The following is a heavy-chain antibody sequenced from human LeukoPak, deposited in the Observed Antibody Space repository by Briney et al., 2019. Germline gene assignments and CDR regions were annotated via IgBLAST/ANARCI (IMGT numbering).Heavy chain of an antibody. CDR1: GGSISSYY. D-gene: IGHD3-10*01. CDR2: IYYSGST. V-gene: IGHV4-59*01. Sequence: SETLSLTCTVSGGSISSYYWSWIRQPPGKGLEWIGYIYYSGSTNYNPSLKSRVTISVDTSKTQFSLKLSSVTAADTAVYYCARDRKVRGVDYWGQGTLVTVSS. J-gene: IGHJ4*02. CDR3: ARDRKVRGVDY.